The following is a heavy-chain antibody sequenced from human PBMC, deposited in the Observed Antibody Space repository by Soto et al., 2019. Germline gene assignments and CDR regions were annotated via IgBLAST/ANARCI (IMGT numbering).Heavy chain of an antibody. D-gene: IGHD5-12*01. J-gene: IGHJ2*01. CDR3: ARDGHGYNYWYCDL. CDR1: GDTFNKYT. V-gene: IGHV1-69*01. Sequence: QVQLVQSGAEVKEPGSSVKVSCKVSGDTFNKYTINWVRQAPGQGLEWMAGIIPIYGTANYALKFHDRIKVIADESTATAYMDLYILTSVVTAIYYCARDGHGYNYWYCDLWGRGTLITVSS. CDR2: IIPIYGTA.